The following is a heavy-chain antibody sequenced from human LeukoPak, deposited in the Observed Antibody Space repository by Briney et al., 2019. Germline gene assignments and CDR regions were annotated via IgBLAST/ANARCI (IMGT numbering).Heavy chain of an antibody. CDR2: ISGSGSTT. CDR3: AKESGQYDY. Sequence: GGSMRLSCAASGFTFRDYAMSWVRQAPGKGLEWVSTISGSGSTTYYADLVRGRFTISRDNSKNTLYLQMNSLRAEDTAVYYCAKESGQYDYWGQGTLVTVSS. CDR1: GFTFRDYA. V-gene: IGHV3-23*01. D-gene: IGHD3-3*01. J-gene: IGHJ4*02.